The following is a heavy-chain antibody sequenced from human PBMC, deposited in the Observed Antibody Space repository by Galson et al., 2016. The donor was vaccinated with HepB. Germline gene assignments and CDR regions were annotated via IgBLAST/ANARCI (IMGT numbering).Heavy chain of an antibody. Sequence: SLRLSCAASGFTFSSYAMSWVRQAPGKGLEWVSVISGSGDNTYSADSVKGRFTISRDNSKNTVYLQMNSLRAEDTAVYYCAKGGTMVRGVTPNFDYWDQGTLVTVSS. CDR2: ISGSGDNT. CDR3: AKGGTMVRGVTPNFDY. J-gene: IGHJ4*02. D-gene: IGHD3-10*01. CDR1: GFTFSSYA. V-gene: IGHV3-23*01.